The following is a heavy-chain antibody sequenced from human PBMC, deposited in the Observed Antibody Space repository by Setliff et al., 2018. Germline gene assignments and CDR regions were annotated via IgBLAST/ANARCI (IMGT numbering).Heavy chain of an antibody. V-gene: IGHV4-4*07. CDR1: GGSISSYY. CDR2: IYIGGSA. D-gene: IGHD6-19*01. J-gene: IGHJ6*03. CDR3: AREQWLDPPGYYYMDV. Sequence: TLSLTCTVSGGSISSYYWSWIRQPAGKGLEWIGHIYIGGSANYNPSLKSRATMSIDTSKNQFSLKLNSVTAADMAVYYCAREQWLDPPGYYYMDVWAKGTTVTVSS.